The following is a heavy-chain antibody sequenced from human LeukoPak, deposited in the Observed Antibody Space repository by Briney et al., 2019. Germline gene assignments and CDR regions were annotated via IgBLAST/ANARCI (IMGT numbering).Heavy chain of an antibody. CDR1: VAFMRRGDFL. CDR3: ARGFYGAGSHFDY. Sequence: SHTQSLPCAVSVAFMRRGDFLWSWIRQPPGKGLEWIGSIFPTGHIYYKPSLKSQAPISVDMSKNPLALTLTSVTAADTAVYYCARGFYGAGSHFDYWGQGTLVTVSS. CDR2: IFPTGHI. V-gene: IGHV4-30-2*01. D-gene: IGHD3-10*01. J-gene: IGHJ4*02.